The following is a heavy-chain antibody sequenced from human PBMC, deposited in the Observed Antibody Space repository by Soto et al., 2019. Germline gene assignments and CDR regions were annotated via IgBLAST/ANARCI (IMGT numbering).Heavy chain of an antibody. Sequence: QVQLVQSGAEVREPGASVKVSCKTSGYTFSRYGITWVRQAPGQGLEWMGWINGNTGHTIYAMNFEDSLTISTGTSTSTAYMELRSRKCDGTAVYYCARVRKWEPLPYWGQGTLVTVSS. CDR2: INGNTGHT. CDR1: GYTFSRYG. V-gene: IGHV1-18*01. J-gene: IGHJ4*02. CDR3: ARVRKWEPLPY. D-gene: IGHD1-26*01.